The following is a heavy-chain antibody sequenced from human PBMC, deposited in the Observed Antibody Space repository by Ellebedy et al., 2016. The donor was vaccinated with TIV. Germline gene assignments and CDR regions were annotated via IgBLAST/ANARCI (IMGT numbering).Heavy chain of an antibody. CDR1: GFTFSSYA. CDR2: ISGSGGST. D-gene: IGHD6-13*01. Sequence: GGSLRLXXAASGFTFSSYAMSWVRQAPGKGLEWVSAISGSGGSTYYADSVKGRFTISRDNSKNTLYLQMNSLRAEDTAVYYCAKTPGIAAAGTFGYFDYWGQGTLVTVSS. J-gene: IGHJ4*02. CDR3: AKTPGIAAAGTFGYFDY. V-gene: IGHV3-23*01.